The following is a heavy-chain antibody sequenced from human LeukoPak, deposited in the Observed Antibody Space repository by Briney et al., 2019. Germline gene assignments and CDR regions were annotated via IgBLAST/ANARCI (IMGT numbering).Heavy chain of an antibody. V-gene: IGHV3-30*04. Sequence: GGSLRLSCAASGFTFSSYAMHWVRQAPGKGLEWVAVISYDGSNKYYADSVKGRFTISRDNSKNTLYLQMNSLRAEDTAVYYCARLTRDYYYMDVWGKGTTVTVSS. CDR2: ISYDGSNK. J-gene: IGHJ6*03. D-gene: IGHD3-9*01. CDR1: GFTFSSYA. CDR3: ARLTRDYYYMDV.